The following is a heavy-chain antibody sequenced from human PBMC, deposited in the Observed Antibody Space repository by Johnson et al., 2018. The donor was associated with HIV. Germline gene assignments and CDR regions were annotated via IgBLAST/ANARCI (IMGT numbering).Heavy chain of an antibody. V-gene: IGHV3-15*05. CDR2: IKSKTDGGTT. CDR1: GFTFSSYG. CDR3: AVMTEIVVVPAATSDDAFDI. D-gene: IGHD2-2*01. J-gene: IGHJ3*02. Sequence: VQLVESGGGLVKPGGSLRLSCAASGFTFSSYGMHWVRQAPGKGLEWVGRIKSKTDGGTTDYIAPVKGRFTISRDNAKNSLYLQMNSLRAEDTAVYYCAVMTEIVVVPAATSDDAFDIWGQGTMVTVSS.